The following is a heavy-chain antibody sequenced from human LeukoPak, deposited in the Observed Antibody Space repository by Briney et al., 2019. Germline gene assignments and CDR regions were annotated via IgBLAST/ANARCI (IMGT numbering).Heavy chain of an antibody. CDR2: IRYDGSNK. CDR3: AKDSVDNRRAESFQH. CDR1: GFTFSSYG. J-gene: IGHJ1*01. Sequence: GGSLRLSCAASGFTFSSYGMHWVRQAPGKGLEWVAFIRYDGSNKYYADSVKGRFTISRDNSKNTLYLQMNSLRAEDTAVYYCAKDSVDNRRAESFQHWGQGTLVTVSS. V-gene: IGHV3-30*02. D-gene: IGHD5/OR15-5a*01.